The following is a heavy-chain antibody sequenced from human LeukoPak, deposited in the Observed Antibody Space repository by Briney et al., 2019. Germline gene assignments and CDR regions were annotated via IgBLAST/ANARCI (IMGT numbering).Heavy chain of an antibody. CDR2: IHYSGST. CDR1: GGSISSGSHY. J-gene: IGHJ4*02. CDR3: ARDVTSGLEGV. V-gene: IGHV4-61*01. Sequence: SETLSLTXTVSGGSISSGSHYWSWIRQPPGKGLEWIGYIHYSGSTNYNPSLKSRVTTSLDTSKNQFSLKLSSVTAADTAVYYCARDVTSGLEGVWGQGTLVTVSS. D-gene: IGHD5-12*01.